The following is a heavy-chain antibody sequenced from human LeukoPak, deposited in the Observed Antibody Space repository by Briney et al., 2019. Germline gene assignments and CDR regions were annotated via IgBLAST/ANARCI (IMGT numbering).Heavy chain of an antibody. D-gene: IGHD3-10*01. CDR2: IWYDGSNK. CDR1: GFTFSSYG. J-gene: IGHJ2*01. V-gene: IGHV3-33*06. Sequence: PGGSLRLSCAASGFTFSSYGMHWVRQAPGKGLEWVAVIWYDGSNKYYADSVKGRFTISRDNSKNTLYLQMNSLRAEDTAVYYCAKDTGYYYGSGNRYFDLWGRGTLVTVSS. CDR3: AKDTGYYYGSGNRYFDL.